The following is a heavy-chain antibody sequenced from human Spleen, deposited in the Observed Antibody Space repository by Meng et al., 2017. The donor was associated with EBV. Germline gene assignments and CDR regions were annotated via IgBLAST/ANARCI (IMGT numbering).Heavy chain of an antibody. V-gene: IGHV1-18*01. Sequence: QGPLVQAGTGVGEAGASVTIHCRSSCYSLRNYGISWVRPAPGQGLEWVGWISPYNGNTKYAQKLQGRVTMTTDPSTSTTYMELRSLRSDDTAVYYCAMSGQLGSDWYDPWGQGTLVTVS. CDR2: ISPYNGNT. CDR3: AMSGQLGSDWYDP. D-gene: IGHD6-6*01. CDR1: CYSLRNYG. J-gene: IGHJ5*02.